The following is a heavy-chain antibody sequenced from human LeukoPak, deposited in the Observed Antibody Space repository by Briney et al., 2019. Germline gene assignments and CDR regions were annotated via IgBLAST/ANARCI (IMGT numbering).Heavy chain of an antibody. J-gene: IGHJ6*02. CDR3: AREGVGWFGELLSDYYYGMDV. Sequence: PGASVKVSCKASGCTFTSYGISWVRQAPGQGLEWMGWISAYNGNTNYTQKLQGRVTMTTDTSTSTAYMELRSLRSDDTAVYYCAREGVGWFGELLSDYYYGMDVWGQGTTVTVSS. V-gene: IGHV1-18*01. CDR1: GCTFTSYG. D-gene: IGHD3-10*01. CDR2: ISAYNGNT.